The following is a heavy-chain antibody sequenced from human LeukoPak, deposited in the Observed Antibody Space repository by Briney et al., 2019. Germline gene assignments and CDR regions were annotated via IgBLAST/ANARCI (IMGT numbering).Heavy chain of an antibody. V-gene: IGHV3-66*02. J-gene: IGHJ4*02. CDR3: ARDGDGYNPPYFDY. Sequence: GGSLRLSCAASGFTVSSNYMSWVRQAPGKGLEWVSVIYSGGSTYYADSVKGRFTISRDDSKNTLYLQMNSLRADDTAVYYCARDGDGYNPPYFDYWGQGTLVTVSS. CDR2: IYSGGST. CDR1: GFTVSSNY. D-gene: IGHD5-24*01.